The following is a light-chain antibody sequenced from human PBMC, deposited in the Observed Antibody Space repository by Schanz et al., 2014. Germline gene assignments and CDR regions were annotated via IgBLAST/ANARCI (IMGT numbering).Light chain of an antibody. CDR2: WAS. CDR1: QNILHSSNNKNY. J-gene: IGKJ4*01. CDR3: QQYNNWPPELT. V-gene: IGKV4-1*01. Sequence: DIVMTQSPDSLAVSLGERATINCKSSQNILHSSNNKNYLTWYQQKPGQPPNLLIYWASTRESGVPDRFSGSGSGTDFTLTISSLQAEDVAVYYCQQYNNWPPELTFGGGTKVEIK.